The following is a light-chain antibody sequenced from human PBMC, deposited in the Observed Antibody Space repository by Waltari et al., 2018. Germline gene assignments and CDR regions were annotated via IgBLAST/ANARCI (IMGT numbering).Light chain of an antibody. Sequence: QSVLTQPASASGTPGQTVTISRSSCRSHLAGNYVCAYPPLPGPAPTLLLSRPDQRPSGVPALFSGSKSGTSPSLAISGLRSEDEADYYCAAWDDSLSGPWVFGGGTKVTVL. CDR3: AAWDDSLSGPWV. CDR2: RPD. V-gene: IGLV1-47*01. CDR1: RSHLAGNY. J-gene: IGLJ3*02.